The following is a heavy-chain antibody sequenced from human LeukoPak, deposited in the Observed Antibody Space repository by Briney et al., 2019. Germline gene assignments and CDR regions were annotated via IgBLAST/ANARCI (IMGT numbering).Heavy chain of an antibody. CDR3: ARGVQYSSSWYPI. J-gene: IGHJ3*02. CDR2: IYHSGST. CDR1: GGSISSGGYY. V-gene: IGHV4-30-2*01. Sequence: SETLSLTCTVSGGSISSGGYYWSWIRQPPGKGLEWIGYIYHSGSTYYNPSLKSRVTISVDRSKNQFSLKLSSVTAADTAVYYCARGVQYSSSWYPIWGQGTMVTVS. D-gene: IGHD6-13*01.